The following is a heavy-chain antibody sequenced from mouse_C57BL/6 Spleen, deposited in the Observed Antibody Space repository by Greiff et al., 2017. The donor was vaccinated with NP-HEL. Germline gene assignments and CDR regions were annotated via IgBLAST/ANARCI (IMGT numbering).Heavy chain of an antibody. Sequence: VQLQQSGPELVKPGASVKIPCKASGYTFTDYNMDWVKQSHGKSLEWIGDINPNNGGTIYNQKFKGKATLTVDKSSSTAYMELRSLTSEDTAVYYGARSPNYYGSSYRYFDVWGTGTTVTVSS. J-gene: IGHJ1*03. D-gene: IGHD1-1*01. CDR2: INPNNGGT. CDR1: GYTFTDYN. V-gene: IGHV1-18*01. CDR3: ARSPNYYGSSYRYFDV.